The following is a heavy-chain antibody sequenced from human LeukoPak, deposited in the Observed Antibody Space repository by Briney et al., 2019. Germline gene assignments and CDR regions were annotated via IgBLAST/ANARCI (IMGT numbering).Heavy chain of an antibody. V-gene: IGHV1-69*05. D-gene: IGHD5-18*01. J-gene: IGHJ4*02. Sequence: SVEVSCKASVGTFSRNAISWVRQAPGQGLEWMGGIIPIFGTANYAENFQGRVTITTDEITSTAYMELRSLRSEDTAVYYCASPDASMVSAFDYWGQGTLVTVSS. CDR3: ASPDASMVSAFDY. CDR1: VGTFSRNA. CDR2: IIPIFGTA.